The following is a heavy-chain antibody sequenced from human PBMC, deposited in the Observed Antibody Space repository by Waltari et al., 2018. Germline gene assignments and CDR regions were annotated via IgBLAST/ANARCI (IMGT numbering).Heavy chain of an antibody. CDR1: GFPFSSYW. Sequence: EVQLVESGGGLVQPGGSLRLSCAASGFPFSSYWMHWVRQAPGKGLVWVSRINSDGSSTSYADSVKGRFTISRDNAKNTLYLQMNSLRAEDTAVYYCARGGSGWSPAEYFQHWGQDTLVTVSS. CDR2: INSDGSST. D-gene: IGHD6-19*01. CDR3: ARGGSGWSPAEYFQH. V-gene: IGHV3-74*01. J-gene: IGHJ1*01.